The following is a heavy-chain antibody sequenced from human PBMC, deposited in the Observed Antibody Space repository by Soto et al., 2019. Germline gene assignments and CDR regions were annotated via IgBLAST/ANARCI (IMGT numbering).Heavy chain of an antibody. CDR3: ATMGTPATGLYYFDY. V-gene: IGHV4-30-4*01. CDR2: ISYSGST. Sequence: ASETLSLTCTVSSGSISSGNYYWSWIRQPPGKGLEWIGFISYSGSTYYNASLKSRFTISVDTSKNQFSLNLSFVTAADTAVYYCATMGTPATGLYYFDYWGQGTLVTVSS. J-gene: IGHJ4*02. CDR1: SGSISSGNYY. D-gene: IGHD1-7*01.